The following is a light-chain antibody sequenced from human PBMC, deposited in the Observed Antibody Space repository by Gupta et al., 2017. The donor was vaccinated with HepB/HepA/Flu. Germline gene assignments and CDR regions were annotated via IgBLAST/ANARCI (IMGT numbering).Light chain of an antibody. CDR1: QGISSA. CDR2: DAY. V-gene: IGKV1D-13*01. Sequence: AIQLTQSPSSLSASVGDRLTITCRASQGISSALAWYQKKPGKPPKLLIFDAYRMESEVSTRFSGSGSATDFTLTSSRLQHEDFANYYCQQVYNPVTFGRGTKVEIK. J-gene: IGKJ4*01. CDR3: QQVYNPVT.